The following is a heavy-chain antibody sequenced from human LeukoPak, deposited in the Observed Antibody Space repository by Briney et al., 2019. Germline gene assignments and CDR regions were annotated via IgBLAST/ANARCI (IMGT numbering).Heavy chain of an antibody. CDR3: ARTPAYYPYYMDV. CDR1: GYSISSSNW. D-gene: IGHD2-2*01. J-gene: IGHJ6*03. V-gene: IGHV4-28*05. Sequence: KPSETLSLTCAVSGYSISSSNWWGWIWQPPGKGLEWIGYIYYSGSIYYNPSLKSRVTMSVDTSKNQFSLKLSSVTAADTAVYYCARTPAYYPYYMDVWGKGTTVTVSS. CDR2: IYYSGSI.